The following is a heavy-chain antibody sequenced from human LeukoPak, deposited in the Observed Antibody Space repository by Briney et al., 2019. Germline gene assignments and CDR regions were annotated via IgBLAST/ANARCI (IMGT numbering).Heavy chain of an antibody. V-gene: IGHV4-30-4*01. CDR1: GDSISNYF. Sequence: SETLSLTCTVSGDSISNYFWSWIRQPPGKGLEWIGYIYYSGSTYYNPSLKSRVTISVDTSKNQFSLKLSSVTAADTAVYYCASLYYYDSSYLGFDYWGQGTLVTVSS. CDR3: ASLYYYDSSYLGFDY. D-gene: IGHD3-22*01. CDR2: IYYSGST. J-gene: IGHJ4*02.